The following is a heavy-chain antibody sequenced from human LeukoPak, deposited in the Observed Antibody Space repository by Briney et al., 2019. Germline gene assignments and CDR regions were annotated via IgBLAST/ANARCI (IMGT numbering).Heavy chain of an antibody. CDR1: GGSMTYYY. J-gene: IGHJ4*02. V-gene: IGHV4-59*08. CDR3: ARQRGGYVDY. CDR2: IYYSGST. D-gene: IGHD2-15*01. Sequence: SETLSLTCTVSGGSMTYYYWTWIRQPPGKGLEWIGYIYYSGSTNYNPSLKSRVTISVDTSKNQFSLMLGSVTAADTAVFYCARQRGGYVDYWGQGTLVTVSS.